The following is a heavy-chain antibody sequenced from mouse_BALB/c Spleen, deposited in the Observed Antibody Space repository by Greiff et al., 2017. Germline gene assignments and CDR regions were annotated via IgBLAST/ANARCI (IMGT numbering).Heavy chain of an antibody. Sequence: EVQLQQSGPELVKPGASVKMSCKASGYTFTSYVMHWVKQKPGQGLEWIGYINPYNDGTKYNEKFKGKATLTSDKSSSTAYMELSSLTSEDSAVYDCARAYGSRYYAMDYWGQGTSVTVSS. D-gene: IGHD1-1*01. CDR3: ARAYGSRYYAMDY. J-gene: IGHJ4*01. CDR2: INPYNDGT. V-gene: IGHV1-14*01. CDR1: GYTFTSYV.